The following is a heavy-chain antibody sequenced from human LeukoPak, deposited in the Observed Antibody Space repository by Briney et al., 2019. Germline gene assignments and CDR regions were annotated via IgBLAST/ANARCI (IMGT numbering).Heavy chain of an antibody. CDR2: IIPILGIA. Sequence: VKVSCKASGGTFSSYAISWVRQAPGQGLEWMGRIIPILGIANYAQKFQGRVTITADKSTSTAYMELSSLRSEDTAVHYCARYSDGGSSDYFDYWGQGTLVTVSS. CDR1: GGTFSSYA. D-gene: IGHD4-23*01. V-gene: IGHV1-69*04. J-gene: IGHJ4*02. CDR3: ARYSDGGSSDYFDY.